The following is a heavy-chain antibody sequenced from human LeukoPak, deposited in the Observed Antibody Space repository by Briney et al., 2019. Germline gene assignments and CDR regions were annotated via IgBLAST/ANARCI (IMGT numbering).Heavy chain of an antibody. Sequence: GASVKVSCKASGYIFSNFGLIWVRQAPGQGLEWMGWINTYNGNTNYAQKFQDRVTMTAETSTTTAYLELRSLKSDDTAVYYCVRSHSGSLRAPFDYWGQGTLVTVSS. D-gene: IGHD3-22*01. J-gene: IGHJ4*02. V-gene: IGHV1-18*01. CDR2: INTYNGNT. CDR3: VRSHSGSLRAPFDY. CDR1: GYIFSNFG.